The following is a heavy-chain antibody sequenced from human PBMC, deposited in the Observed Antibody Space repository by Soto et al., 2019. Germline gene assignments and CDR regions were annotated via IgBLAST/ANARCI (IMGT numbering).Heavy chain of an antibody. CDR1: GFTFSSYA. CDR3: AKVSFSLWLVPDYFDY. CDR2: ISGSGGST. V-gene: IGHV3-23*01. D-gene: IGHD6-19*01. J-gene: IGHJ4*02. Sequence: PGGSLRLSCAASGFTFSSYAMSWVRQAPGKGLEWVSAISGSGGSTYYADSVKGRFTISRDNSKNTLYLQMNSLRAEDTAVYYCAKVSFSLWLVPDYFDYWGQGTLVTVSS.